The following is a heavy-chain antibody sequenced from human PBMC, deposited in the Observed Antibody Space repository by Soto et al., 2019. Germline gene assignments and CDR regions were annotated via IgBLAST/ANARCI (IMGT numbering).Heavy chain of an antibody. V-gene: IGHV3-23*01. CDR2: ISDSGGLT. CDR1: GFAFSSHP. J-gene: IGHJ3*02. CDR3: ARRAFGSSRSFDM. D-gene: IGHD6-6*01. Sequence: GGSLRLSCAASGFAFSSHPMSWVRQAPARGLEWVSGISDSGGLTYNADSVKGRFTISRDNSKNTLYLQMNSLRAEDTALYYCARRAFGSSRSFDMWGQGTMVTVSS.